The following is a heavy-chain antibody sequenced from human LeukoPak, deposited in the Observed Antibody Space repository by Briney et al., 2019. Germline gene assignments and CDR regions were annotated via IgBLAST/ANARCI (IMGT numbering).Heavy chain of an antibody. CDR3: ARDLFSGSYHPFDY. CDR2: INPNSGGT. CDR1: GYTFTGYD. D-gene: IGHD1-26*01. Sequence: ASVKVSCKASGYTFTGYDMHWVRQAPGQGLEWMGWINPNSGGTNYAQKFQGRVTMTRDTSISTAYMELSRLTSDDTAVYYCARDLFSGSYHPFDYWGQGTLVTVSS. V-gene: IGHV1-2*02. J-gene: IGHJ4*02.